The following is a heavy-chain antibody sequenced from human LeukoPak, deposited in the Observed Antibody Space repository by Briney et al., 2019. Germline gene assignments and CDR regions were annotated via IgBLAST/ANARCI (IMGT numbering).Heavy chain of an antibody. CDR3: GRVGVVRAPQLDY. V-gene: IGHV4-34*01. D-gene: IGHD2-2*01. CDR2: INHSGST. Sequence: PSETLSLTCAVYGRSFSGYYWSWIRQPPGKGLEWIGEINHSGSTNYNPALKSRVTISLETYKNQFSLKQSSVTGADTAVYYCGRVGVVRAPQLDYWGEETLVSVSS. CDR1: GRSFSGYY. J-gene: IGHJ4*02.